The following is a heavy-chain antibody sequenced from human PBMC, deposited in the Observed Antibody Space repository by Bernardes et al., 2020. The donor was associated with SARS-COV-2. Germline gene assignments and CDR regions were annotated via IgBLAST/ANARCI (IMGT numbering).Heavy chain of an antibody. Sequence: SVKVSCKASGGTFSSYAISWVRQAPGQGLEWMGRIIPILGIANYAQKFQGRVTITADKSTSTAYMELSSLRSEDTAVYYCARDSTYCSGGSCLDYYYYYGMDVWGQGTTVTVSS. V-gene: IGHV1-69*04. D-gene: IGHD2-15*01. CDR3: ARDSTYCSGGSCLDYYYYYGMDV. CDR1: GGTFSSYA. J-gene: IGHJ6*02. CDR2: IIPILGIA.